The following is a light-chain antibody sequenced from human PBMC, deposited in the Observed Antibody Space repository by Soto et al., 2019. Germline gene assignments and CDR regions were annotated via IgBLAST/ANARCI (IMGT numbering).Light chain of an antibody. CDR3: QQSYSTPYT. V-gene: IGKV1-39*01. Sequence: QLTQSPSSLSASVGDRVTITCRASQGISSYLAWYQQKPGKAPKLLIYAASNLQSGVPSRFSGSGSGADFTLTISSLQPEDFATYYCQQSYSTPYTFGQGTKVDIK. J-gene: IGKJ2*01. CDR1: QGISSY. CDR2: AAS.